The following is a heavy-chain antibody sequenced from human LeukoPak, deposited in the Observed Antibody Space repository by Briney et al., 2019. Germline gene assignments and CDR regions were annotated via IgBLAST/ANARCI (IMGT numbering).Heavy chain of an antibody. CDR2: IYYSGRT. V-gene: IGHV4-39*01. CDR1: GGSISRTDYY. D-gene: IGHD2-21*02. Sequence: SESLSLTCTVSGGSISRTDYYWGWLRQTPGKGLEWIGSIYYSGRTYYNPSLKSRVTISADTSKNQFSLTLQAVTAADTAVYYCAAGTAWFRRIDYWGQGTLVTVSA. J-gene: IGHJ4*02. CDR3: AAGTAWFRRIDY.